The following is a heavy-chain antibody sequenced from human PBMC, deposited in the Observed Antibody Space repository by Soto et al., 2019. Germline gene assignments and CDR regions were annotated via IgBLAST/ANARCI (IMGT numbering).Heavy chain of an antibody. V-gene: IGHV4-31*03. CDR1: GGSISSGGYY. D-gene: IGHD3-10*01. Sequence: SETLSLTCTVSGGSISSGGYYWSWIRQHPGKGLEWIGYIYYSGSTYYNPSLKSRVTISVDTSKNQFSLKLSSVTAADTAVYYCARGALWFGETYGMDVWGQGTTVTVSS. CDR3: ARGALWFGETYGMDV. J-gene: IGHJ6*02. CDR2: IYYSGST.